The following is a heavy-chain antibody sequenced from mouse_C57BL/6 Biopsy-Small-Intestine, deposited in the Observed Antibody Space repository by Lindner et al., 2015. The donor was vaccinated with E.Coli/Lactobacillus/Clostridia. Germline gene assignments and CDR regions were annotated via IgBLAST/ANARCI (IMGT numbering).Heavy chain of an antibody. CDR2: INPDNGDT. V-gene: IGHV1-37*01. Sequence: VQLQESGPELVKLGASVKISCKASGYSFTGYFMNWVKQSHGKSLEWIGRINPDNGDTFYNQKFKGKATLTVDTSSTTAHMELLSLTSEDFAVYYCTRGVGGSLYVGFFHVWGTGTTVTVSS. CDR1: GYSFTGYF. J-gene: IGHJ1*03. CDR3: TRGVGGSLYVGFFHV. D-gene: IGHD6-2*01.